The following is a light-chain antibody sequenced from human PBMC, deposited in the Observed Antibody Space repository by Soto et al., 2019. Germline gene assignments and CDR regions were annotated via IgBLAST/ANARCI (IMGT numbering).Light chain of an antibody. CDR1: QSVSSN. V-gene: IGKV3-15*01. Sequence: EIVMTQSPATLSVSPGERATLSCRASQSVSSNLAWYQQKPGQAPRLLIYGASTRATGIPATFSGSGSGTVFTLTISSLSSEDFAVYYCQQYNNCPRVVSRYGMGTFVQGTKVEIK. CDR2: GAS. CDR3: QQYNNCPRVVSRYGMGT. J-gene: IGKJ1*01.